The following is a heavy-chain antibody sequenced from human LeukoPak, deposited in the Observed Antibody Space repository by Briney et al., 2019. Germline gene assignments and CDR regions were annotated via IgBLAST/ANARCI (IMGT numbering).Heavy chain of an antibody. CDR2: INHSGST. D-gene: IGHD6-19*01. CDR3: ARCAVAGTGSWFDP. J-gene: IGHJ5*02. V-gene: IGHV4-34*01. Sequence: SETLSLTCAVYGGSFSGHYWSWIRQPPGKGLEWIGEINHSGSTNYNPSLKSRVAISVDTSKNQFSLKLRSVTAADTAVYYCARCAVAGTGSWFDPWGQRTLVTVSS. CDR1: GGSFSGHY.